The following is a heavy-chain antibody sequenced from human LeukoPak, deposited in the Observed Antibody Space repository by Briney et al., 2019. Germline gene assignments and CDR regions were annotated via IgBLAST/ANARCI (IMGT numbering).Heavy chain of an antibody. D-gene: IGHD3-22*01. CDR3: TRPIYYDSSGYYAQSN. Sequence: PGGSLRLSCAASGFTFSGSAMHWVRQASGKGLEWVGRIRSKANSYATAYAASVKGRFTISRDDSKNTAYLQMNSLKTEDTAVYYCTRPIYYDSSGYYAQSNWVQGTLVTVSS. V-gene: IGHV3-73*01. J-gene: IGHJ4*02. CDR1: GFTFSGSA. CDR2: IRSKANSYAT.